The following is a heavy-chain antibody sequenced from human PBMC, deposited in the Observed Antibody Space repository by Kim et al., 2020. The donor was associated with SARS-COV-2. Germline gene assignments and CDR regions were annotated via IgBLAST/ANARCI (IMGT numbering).Heavy chain of an antibody. V-gene: IGHV3-21*03. D-gene: IGHD3-22*01. Sequence: ADSVKGRFTISRDNAKQSVYLQKNSLRVEDTAVYYCVRVSRSSGYPNWFDPWGQGTQVSVSS. CDR3: VRVSRSSGYPNWFDP. J-gene: IGHJ5*02.